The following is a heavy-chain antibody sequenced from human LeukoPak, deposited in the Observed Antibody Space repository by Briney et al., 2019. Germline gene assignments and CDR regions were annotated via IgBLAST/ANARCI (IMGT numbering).Heavy chain of an antibody. V-gene: IGHV1-8*01. D-gene: IGHD3-10*01. CDR2: MNPNSGNT. J-gene: IGHJ6*02. Sequence: ASVKVSFKASGYTFTSYDINWVRQATGQGLEWMGWMNPNSGNTGYAQKFQGRVTMTRNTSISTAYMELSSLRSEDTAVYYCARGRGSGSFYYYYGMDVWGQGTTVTVSS. CDR1: GYTFTSYD. CDR3: ARGRGSGSFYYYYGMDV.